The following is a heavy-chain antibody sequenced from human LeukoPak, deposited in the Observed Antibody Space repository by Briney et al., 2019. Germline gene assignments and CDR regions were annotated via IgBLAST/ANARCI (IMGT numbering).Heavy chain of an antibody. CDR1: GYTFTSYA. CDR2: INAGNGNT. CDR3: ARMGAYSGYAYEGFDY. V-gene: IGHV1-3*01. J-gene: IGHJ4*02. Sequence: ASVKVSCKASGYTFTSYAMHWVRQAPGQRLEWMGWINAGNGNTKYSQKFQGRVTITRDTSASTAYMELSSLRSEDTAVYYCARMGAYSGYAYEGFDYWGQGTLVTVSS. D-gene: IGHD5-12*01.